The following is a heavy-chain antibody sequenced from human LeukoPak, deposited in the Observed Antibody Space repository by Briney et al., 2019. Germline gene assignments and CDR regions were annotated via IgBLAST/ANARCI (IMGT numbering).Heavy chain of an antibody. CDR2: ISDSGGTT. CDR1: GITFSSYG. D-gene: IGHD2-8*01. CDR3: VKDCTEAHFHDAFDI. V-gene: IGHV3-23*01. J-gene: IGHJ3*02. Sequence: GGSLRLSCAASGITFSSYGMSWVRQAPGKGLEWVSSISDSGGTTYYADSVKGRFTISRDNSKNTLYLQMNSLRAEDTAVYYCVKDCTEAHFHDAFDIWGQGTMVTVSS.